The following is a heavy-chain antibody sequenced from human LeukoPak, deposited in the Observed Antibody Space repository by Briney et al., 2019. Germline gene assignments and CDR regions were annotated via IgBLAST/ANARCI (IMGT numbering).Heavy chain of an antibody. CDR1: GGSFSSHY. D-gene: IGHD6-13*01. CDR3: ARGVRGYSSSAFYFDY. J-gene: IGHJ4*02. CDR2: IYYSGST. V-gene: IGHV4-59*11. Sequence: SETLSLTCIVSGGSFSSHYWSWIRQPPGKELEWIGYIYYSGSTNDNPSLKSRVTISVDTSKNQFYLKLSSVTAADTAVYYCARGVRGYSSSAFYFDYWGQGTLVSVSS.